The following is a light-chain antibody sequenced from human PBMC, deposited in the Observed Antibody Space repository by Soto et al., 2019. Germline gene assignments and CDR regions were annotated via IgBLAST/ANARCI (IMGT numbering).Light chain of an antibody. Sequence: DIQMTQSPSSLSASVGDRVTITCRAGQDINIYLAWYQQKPGKIPKLLNSAESTLQSGVPSRFSGSGSGTDFTLTISSLQPEDVATYYCQKYDDAPLTFGGGAKVEIK. V-gene: IGKV1-27*01. CDR3: QKYDDAPLT. CDR1: QDINIY. J-gene: IGKJ4*01. CDR2: AES.